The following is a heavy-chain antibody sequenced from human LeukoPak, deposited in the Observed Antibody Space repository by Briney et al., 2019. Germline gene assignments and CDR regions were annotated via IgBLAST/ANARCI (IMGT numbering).Heavy chain of an antibody. CDR1: GFTFSSYA. CDR2: ISYDGSNK. CDR3: ARAGGSVAGHYYYYMDV. D-gene: IGHD6-19*01. J-gene: IGHJ6*03. Sequence: GGSLRLSCAASGFTFSSYAMHWVRQAPGKGLEWVAVISYDGSNKYYADSVKGRFTISRDNSKNTLYLQMNSLRAEDTAVYYCARAGGSVAGHYYYYMDVWAKGTTVTVSS. V-gene: IGHV3-30*04.